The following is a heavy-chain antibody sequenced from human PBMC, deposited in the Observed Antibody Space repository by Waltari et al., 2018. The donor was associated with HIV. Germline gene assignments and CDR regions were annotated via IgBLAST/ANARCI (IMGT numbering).Heavy chain of an antibody. J-gene: IGHJ4*02. D-gene: IGHD2-15*01. CDR2: IYHSGTT. V-gene: IGHV4-4*02. CDR1: GGSFSSGNW. Sequence: QVQLQESGPGLVKPSGTLSLTCAVPGGSFSSGNWWTWVRQPPGKGLEWIGEIYHSGTTNYNPSLKTRVTISLDKSKNQFSLKLSSVTAADTAVYYCAINGGSSNFDYWGQGTLVTVSS. CDR3: AINGGSSNFDY.